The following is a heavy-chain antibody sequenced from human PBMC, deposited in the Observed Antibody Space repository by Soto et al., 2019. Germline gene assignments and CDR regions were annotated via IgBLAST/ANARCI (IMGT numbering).Heavy chain of an antibody. Sequence: QVQLQQWGAGLLKPSETLSLTCAVYGGSFSDYYWSWIRQPPGKGLQWIGEVNHSGSTNYNPSLKSRVTISRDTSKNQFSRKLSSVTAADTAVYYCARLSYGYCSGGSCYDIWGQGTMVTVSS. CDR2: VNHSGST. J-gene: IGHJ3*02. CDR3: ARLSYGYCSGGSCYDI. V-gene: IGHV4-34*01. D-gene: IGHD2-15*01. CDR1: GGSFSDYY.